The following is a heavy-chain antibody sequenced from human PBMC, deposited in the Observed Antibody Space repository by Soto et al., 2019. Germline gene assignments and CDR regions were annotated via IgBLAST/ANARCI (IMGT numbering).Heavy chain of an antibody. J-gene: IGHJ4*02. CDR2: ISWDGGST. Sequence: EVQLVESGGVVVQPGGSLRLSCAASGFTFDDYTMHWVRQAPGKGLEWVSLISWDGGSTYYADSVKGRFTISRDNSKNSLYLQMNSLRTEDTAVYYCARGSGPGYGYDYWGQGTLVTVSS. D-gene: IGHD5-18*01. V-gene: IGHV3-43*01. CDR1: GFTFDDYT. CDR3: ARGSGPGYGYDY.